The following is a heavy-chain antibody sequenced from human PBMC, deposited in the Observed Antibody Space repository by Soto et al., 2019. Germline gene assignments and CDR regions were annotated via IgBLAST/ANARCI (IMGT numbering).Heavy chain of an antibody. CDR3: ARDLWGYYGSGSYYYYGMDV. V-gene: IGHV4-59*01. Sequence: SETLSLTCTVSGGSISGYYWSWIRQPPGKGLEWIGYMYNTGSTVYNPSFKSRVTISVDTSKNQFSLKLNSVTAADTAVYYCARDLWGYYGSGSYYYYGMDVWGQGTTVTVSS. CDR1: GGSISGYY. CDR2: MYNTGST. J-gene: IGHJ6*02. D-gene: IGHD3-10*01.